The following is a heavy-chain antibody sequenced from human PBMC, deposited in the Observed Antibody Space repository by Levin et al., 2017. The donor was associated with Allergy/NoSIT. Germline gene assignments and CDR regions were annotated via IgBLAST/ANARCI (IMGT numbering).Heavy chain of an antibody. Sequence: GGSLRLSCAASGFTFSSYGMHWVRQAPGKGLEWVAVISYDGSNKYYADSVKGRFTISRDNSKNTLYLQMNSLRAEDTAVYYCAKLGGSGRYYRVSFWGQGTLVTVSS. CDR1: GFTFSSYG. CDR2: ISYDGSNK. V-gene: IGHV3-30*18. CDR3: AKLGGSGRYYRVSF. J-gene: IGHJ4*02. D-gene: IGHD3-10*01.